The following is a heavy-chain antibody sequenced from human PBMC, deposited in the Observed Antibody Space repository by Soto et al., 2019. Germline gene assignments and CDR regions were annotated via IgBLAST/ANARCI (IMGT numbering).Heavy chain of an antibody. CDR1: GFTFSSYG. J-gene: IGHJ3*02. CDR2: ISYDGSNK. V-gene: IGHV3-30*18. CDR3: AKKGDAFDI. Sequence: GGSLRLSCAASGFTFSSYGMHWVRQAPGKGLEWVAVISYDGSNKYYADSVKGRFTISRDNSKNTLYLQMNSLRAEDTAVYYCAKKGDAFDIWGQGTMVTVSS.